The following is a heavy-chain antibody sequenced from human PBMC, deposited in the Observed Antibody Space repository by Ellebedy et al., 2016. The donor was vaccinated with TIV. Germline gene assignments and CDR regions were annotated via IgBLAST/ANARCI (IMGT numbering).Heavy chain of an antibody. D-gene: IGHD3-16*01. J-gene: IGHJ5*01. CDR3: ARRGSYGDYAVQVNSWLDS. Sequence: PGGSLRLSCAASGFSFRSYWMTWVRQAPGKGLEWVANIYQDGSEKFYVDSVKGRFTISRDNAKSSLYLKMNSLKAEDTAVYFCARRGSYGDYAVQVNSWLDSWGQGTLVTVSS. V-gene: IGHV3-7*01. CDR1: GFSFRSYW. CDR2: IYQDGSEK.